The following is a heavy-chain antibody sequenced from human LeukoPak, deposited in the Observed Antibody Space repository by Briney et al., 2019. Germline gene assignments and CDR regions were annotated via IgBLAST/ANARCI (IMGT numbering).Heavy chain of an antibody. CDR2: ISSSGSTI. CDR3: ARDLYSSSYRDY. CDR1: GFTFSSYE. V-gene: IGHV3-48*03. D-gene: IGHD6-6*01. Sequence: GGSLRLSCAASGFTFSSYEMNWVRQAPGKGLEWVSYISSSGSTIYYADSVKGRFTISRDNDKNSLYLQMNSLRAEDTAVYYCARDLYSSSYRDYWGQGTLVTVSS. J-gene: IGHJ4*02.